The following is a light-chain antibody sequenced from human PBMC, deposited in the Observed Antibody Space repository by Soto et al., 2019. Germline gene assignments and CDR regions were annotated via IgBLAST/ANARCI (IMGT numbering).Light chain of an antibody. V-gene: IGKV1-39*01. J-gene: IGKJ5*01. CDR2: AAS. CDR3: QQSYDTPRLT. Sequence: DIQMTQSPSSLSASVGDRVTITCRASQSISNYLNWYQQRPGRAPKVLLFAASSLPSGVPSRFSGSGSGTEFTLTISSLQPADVATYYCQQSYDTPRLTFGQGTRLEIK. CDR1: QSISNY.